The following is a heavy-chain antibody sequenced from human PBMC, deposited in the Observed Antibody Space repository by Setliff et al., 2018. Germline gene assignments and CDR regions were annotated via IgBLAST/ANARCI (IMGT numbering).Heavy chain of an antibody. CDR2: IYYRGST. D-gene: IGHD3-10*01. CDR1: GGSISSSGYY. Sequence: SETLSLTCTVSGGSISSSGYYWGWIRQPPGKGLEWIGSIYYRGSTYYNPSLKSRVTMSVDASKNQFSLKLSSVTAADTAVYYCARALLLWFGEFPYYFDYWGQGTLVTVS. CDR3: ARALLLWFGEFPYYFDY. J-gene: IGHJ4*02. V-gene: IGHV4-39*07.